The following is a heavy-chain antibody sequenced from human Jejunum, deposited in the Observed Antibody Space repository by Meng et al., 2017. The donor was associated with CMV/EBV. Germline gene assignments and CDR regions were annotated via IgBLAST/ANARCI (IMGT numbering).Heavy chain of an antibody. CDR1: GFTFGNYG. V-gene: IGHV3-30*02. CDR2: IHSEESLE. CDR3: AKVPLMNHDAYFDY. Sequence: QGTLVGCGGVVVYPWRSMRLSCASSGFTFGNYGMHWGRQAPGKGLEWVAFIHSEESLEHYTDSVQGRFTISRDNSKNTLYLQMNSLRAEYTAIYYCAKVPLMNHDAYFDYWGQGTLVTVSS. D-gene: IGHD1-14*01. J-gene: IGHJ4*02.